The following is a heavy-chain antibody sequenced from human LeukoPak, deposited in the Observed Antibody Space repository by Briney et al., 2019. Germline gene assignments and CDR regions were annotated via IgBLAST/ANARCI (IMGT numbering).Heavy chain of an antibody. Sequence: GGSLRLSCAASGFTFSSYAMSWVRQAPGKGLEWVSDINGSGGSTYYADSVKGRFTISRDNSKNTLYLQMNSLRAEDTAVYYCAKDFVVVPGNVNYFDYWGQGTLVTVSS. CDR3: AKDFVVVPGNVNYFDY. CDR2: INGSGGST. CDR1: GFTFSSYA. J-gene: IGHJ4*02. D-gene: IGHD2-21*02. V-gene: IGHV3-23*01.